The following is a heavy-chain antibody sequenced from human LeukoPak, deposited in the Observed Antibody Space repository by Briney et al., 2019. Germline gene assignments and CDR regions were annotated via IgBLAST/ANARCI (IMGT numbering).Heavy chain of an antibody. CDR1: GFTFDDYA. D-gene: IGHD1-26*01. Sequence: GGSLRLSCAASGFTFDDYAMHWVRQAPVKGLEWVSGISWNSGSIGYADSVKGRFTISRDNAKNTVYLQMTSLRVEDTAVYYXXXAPXXLLNXXGXPWVFWGQGALVTVSS. CDR2: ISWNSGSI. CDR3: XXAPXXLLNXXGXPWVF. V-gene: IGHV3-9*01. J-gene: IGHJ4*02.